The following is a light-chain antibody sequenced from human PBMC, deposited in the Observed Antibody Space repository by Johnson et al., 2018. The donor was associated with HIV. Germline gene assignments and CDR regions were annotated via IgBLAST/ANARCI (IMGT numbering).Light chain of an antibody. V-gene: IGLV1-51*02. Sequence: QSVLTQPPSVSAAPGQKVTISCSGSSSNIGSNYVSWYQQLPGTAPKLLIYENNKRPSGIPDRFSGSKSGTSATLGIAGLQTGDEADYYCGTWDNSLSTGAVFGTATKVTVL. J-gene: IGLJ1*01. CDR3: GTWDNSLSTGAV. CDR1: SSNIGSNY. CDR2: ENN.